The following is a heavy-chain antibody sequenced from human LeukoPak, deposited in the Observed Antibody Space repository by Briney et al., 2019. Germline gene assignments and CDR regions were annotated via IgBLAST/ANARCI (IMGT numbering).Heavy chain of an antibody. CDR3: ARAEAAMGYFDY. Sequence: GASVRVSCKASGYTFTSYDINWVRQATGQGLEWMGWMNPNSGNTGYARKFQGRVTMTRNTSISTAYMELSSLRSEDTAVYYCARAEAAMGYFDYWGQGTLVTVSS. J-gene: IGHJ4*02. CDR1: GYTFTSYD. CDR2: MNPNSGNT. D-gene: IGHD5-18*01. V-gene: IGHV1-8*01.